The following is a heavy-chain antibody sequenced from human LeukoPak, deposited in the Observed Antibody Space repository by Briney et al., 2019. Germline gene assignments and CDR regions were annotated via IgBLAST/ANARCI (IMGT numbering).Heavy chain of an antibody. D-gene: IGHD2-2*01. Sequence: SETLSLTCTVSGSSIRSSSNHWGWVRQPPGKGLEWIGNIHYSGSTSYNPSLKSRVTLSVDTSKNQFSLKLSSVTAADTAVYYCARLTGRDTSDWPYFHYWGQGALVTVSS. CDR1: GSSIRSSSNH. CDR2: IHYSGST. V-gene: IGHV4-39*01. J-gene: IGHJ4*01. CDR3: ARLTGRDTSDWPYFHY.